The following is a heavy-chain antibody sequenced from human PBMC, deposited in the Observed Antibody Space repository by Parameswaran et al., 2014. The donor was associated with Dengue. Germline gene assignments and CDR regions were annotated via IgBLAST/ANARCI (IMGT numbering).Heavy chain of an antibody. V-gene: IGHV4-59*01. CDR3: ARVGAYYYDSSGYSIDYYYYGMDV. D-gene: IGHD3-22*01. CDR2: IYYSGST. J-gene: IGHJ6*02. Sequence: RWIRQPPGKGLEWIGYIYYSGSTNYNPSLKSRVTISVDTSKNQFSLKLSSVTAADTAVYYCARVGAYYYDSSGYSIDYYYYGMDVWGQGTTVTVSS.